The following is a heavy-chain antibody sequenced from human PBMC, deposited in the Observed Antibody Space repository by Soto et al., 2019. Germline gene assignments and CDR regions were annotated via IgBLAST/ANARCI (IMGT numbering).Heavy chain of an antibody. CDR3: ARSFPGHFYAMAV. J-gene: IGHJ6*02. CDR2: IWYDGNKK. D-gene: IGHD3-10*01. V-gene: IGHV3-33*01. CDR1: GFTFSNYG. Sequence: VQLVESGGGVLQPGRSLRLSCAASGFTFSNYGMHWVRQAPGKGLEWVAVIWYDGNKKYYADSVKGRFTISRENPENTLLLEMNSLRAEDTAVYSSARSFPGHFYAMAVWGQGTTDTVSS.